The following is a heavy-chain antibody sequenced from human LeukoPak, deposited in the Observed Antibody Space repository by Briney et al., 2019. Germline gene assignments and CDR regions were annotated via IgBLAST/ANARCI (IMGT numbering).Heavy chain of an antibody. V-gene: IGHV3-7*05. CDR3: VRGRLTTDY. CDR1: GFTFRDYW. CDR2: IKQDGSEK. D-gene: IGHD1-1*01. J-gene: IGHJ4*02. Sequence: GGSLRLSCAASGFTFRDYWMTGVRQSPGKGLEWVANIKQDGSEKNYVDSVKGRFTISRDNAKNSLYLQMNSLRAEDTAVYYCVRGRLTTDYWGQGTLVTVSS.